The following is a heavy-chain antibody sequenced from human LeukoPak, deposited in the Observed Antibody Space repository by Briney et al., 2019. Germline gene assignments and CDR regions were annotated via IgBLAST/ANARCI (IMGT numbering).Heavy chain of an antibody. V-gene: IGHV3-30*18. D-gene: IGHD6-13*01. CDR1: GFTFSSYG. CDR2: ISFDGVKT. Sequence: PGGSLRLSCAASGFTFSSYGMHWVRQAPGKGLEWVALISFDGVKTDYADSVKGRFTISRDSSQNTLYLQMNSLRAEDTAVYYCAKDRGSSSAAYGMDVRGQGTTVTVSS. J-gene: IGHJ6*02. CDR3: AKDRGSSSAAYGMDV.